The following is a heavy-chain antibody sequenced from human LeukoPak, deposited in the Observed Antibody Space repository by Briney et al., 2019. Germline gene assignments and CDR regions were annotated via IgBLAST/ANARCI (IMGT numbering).Heavy chain of an antibody. CDR2: IYYSGST. CDR1: GGSISSSSYY. V-gene: IGHV4-39*01. Sequence: SETLSLTCTVSGGSISSSSYYWGWIRQPPGKGLEWIGSIYYSGSTYYNPSLKSRVTISVDTSKNQFSLKLSSVTAADTAVYYCARLHRKGSSSGRSTSWGQGTLVTVSS. CDR3: ARLHRKGSSSGRSTS. D-gene: IGHD6-6*01. J-gene: IGHJ5*02.